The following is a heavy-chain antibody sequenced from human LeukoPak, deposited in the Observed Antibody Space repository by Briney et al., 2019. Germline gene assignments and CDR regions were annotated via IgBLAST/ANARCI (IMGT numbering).Heavy chain of an antibody. CDR1: GYTFTGYY. CDR2: INPNSGGT. V-gene: IGHV1-2*02. CDR3: ARGNAGLYYYDSSGYYTIDY. J-gene: IGHJ4*02. Sequence: ASVKVSCKASGYTFTGYYMHWVRQAPEQGLEWMGWINPNSGGTNYAQKFQGRVTMTRDTSISTAYMELTRLRSDDTAVYYCARGNAGLYYYDSSGYYTIDYWGQGTLVTVSS. D-gene: IGHD3-22*01.